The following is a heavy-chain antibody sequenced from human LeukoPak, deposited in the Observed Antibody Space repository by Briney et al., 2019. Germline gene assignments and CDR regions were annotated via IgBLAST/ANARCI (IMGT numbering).Heavy chain of an antibody. Sequence: GASVKVSCKASGYTFTSFGISWVRQAPGQGLEWMGWISAYNGNTNYAQKLQGRVTMTTDTSTSTAYMELRSLRSDDTAVYYCAREGSLHHSGDYYLSWFDPWGQGTLVTVSS. CDR1: GYTFTSFG. D-gene: IGHD3-22*01. V-gene: IGHV1-18*01. CDR3: AREGSLHHSGDYYLSWFDP. CDR2: ISAYNGNT. J-gene: IGHJ5*02.